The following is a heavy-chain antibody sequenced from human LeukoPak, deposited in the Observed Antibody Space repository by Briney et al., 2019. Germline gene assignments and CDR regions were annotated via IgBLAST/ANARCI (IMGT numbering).Heavy chain of an antibody. D-gene: IGHD2-21*01. CDR2: TSSSDAGT. V-gene: IGHV3-23*01. J-gene: IGHJ4*02. Sequence: GGSLRLSCAASGFTFSNYAMSWVRQTPGKGLEWVAATSSSDAGTYHADSVRGRFTISRDNSKNTLYLQMNSLRAEDAAVYFCAKAPVTSCRGAYCYPFDSWGQGTLVTVSS. CDR3: AKAPVTSCRGAYCYPFDS. CDR1: GFTFSNYA.